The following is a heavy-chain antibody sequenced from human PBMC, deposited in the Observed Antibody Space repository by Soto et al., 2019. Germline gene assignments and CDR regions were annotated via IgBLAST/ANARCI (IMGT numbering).Heavy chain of an antibody. CDR1: DFIFSDYY. Sequence: EVHLVESGGGLVQPGGCLRLSCVASDFIFSDYYIDWVRQAPGKGLVWVGRSRNKAQSYTTEYAASVKGRFTFSRDDSKNSNYLQMNSLKIEDTAVYSCVRATKTGTTNFDYWGQGTLVTVSS. CDR3: VRATKTGTTNFDY. V-gene: IGHV3-72*01. J-gene: IGHJ4*02. CDR2: SRNKAQSYTT. D-gene: IGHD1-1*01.